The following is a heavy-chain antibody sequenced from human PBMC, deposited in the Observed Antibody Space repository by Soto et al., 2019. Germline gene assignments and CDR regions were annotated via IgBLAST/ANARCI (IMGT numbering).Heavy chain of an antibody. J-gene: IGHJ6*01. CDR2: TYYRSKWYN. D-gene: IGHD2-15*01. V-gene: IGHV6-1*01. CDR1: GDSVSSNSAA. Sequence: SQTLSLTCAISGDSVSSNSAAWNWIRQSPSRGLEWLGRTYYRSKWYNDYAVSVKSRITINPDTSKNQFSLQLNSVTPEDTAVFYCERNFPDMNGTWRVSKNTPSTTYYGRASGDKGP. CDR3: ERNFPDMNGTWRVSKNTPSTTYYGRAS.